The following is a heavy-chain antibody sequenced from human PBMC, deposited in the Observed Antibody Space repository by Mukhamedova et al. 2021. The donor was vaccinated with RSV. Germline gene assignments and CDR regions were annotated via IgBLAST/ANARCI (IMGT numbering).Heavy chain of an antibody. CDR3: AKAWAPGYSYGYGAFDY. CDR2: ISGSGGST. V-gene: IGHV3-23*01. Sequence: GKGLEWVSAISGSGGSTYYADSVKGRFTISRDNSKNTLYLQMNSLRAEDTAVYYCAKAWAPGYSYGYGAFDYWGQGTLVTVSS. J-gene: IGHJ4*02. D-gene: IGHD5-18*01.